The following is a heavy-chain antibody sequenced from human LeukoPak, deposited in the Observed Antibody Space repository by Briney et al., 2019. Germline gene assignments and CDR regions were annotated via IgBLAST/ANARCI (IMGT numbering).Heavy chain of an antibody. D-gene: IGHD3-3*01. CDR1: GFTFSSYS. J-gene: IGHJ5*02. CDR3: ANFQTVGITPFEH. CDR2: ISSSGSSI. Sequence: GGSLRLSCAASGFTFSSYSMNWVRQAPGKGLGWVSYISSSGSSIYYADSVKGRFTISRDNAKNSLYLQMESLRVEDTAVYYCANFQTVGITPFEHWGQGTLVTVSS. V-gene: IGHV3-48*01.